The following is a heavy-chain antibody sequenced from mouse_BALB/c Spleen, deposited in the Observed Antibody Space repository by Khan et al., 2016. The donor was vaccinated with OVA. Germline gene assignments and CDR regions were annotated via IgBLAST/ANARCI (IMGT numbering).Heavy chain of an antibody. J-gene: IGHJ4*01. Sequence: QIQLVQSGPELKKPGETVKISCKASGYTFTNYGMNWVKQAPGKALKWMGWISTYTGEPTYADDFKGRFAFSLETSASTAYLQINNLKNEDTDTYCCARPPHFSYVLVYGGQGTSVTVSS. CDR1: GYTFTNYG. CDR2: ISTYTGEP. CDR3: ARPPHFSYVLVY. V-gene: IGHV9-3-1*01.